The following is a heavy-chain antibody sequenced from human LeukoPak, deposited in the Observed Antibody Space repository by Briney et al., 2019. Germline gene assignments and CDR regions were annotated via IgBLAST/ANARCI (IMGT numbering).Heavy chain of an antibody. D-gene: IGHD2/OR15-2a*01. V-gene: IGHV7-4-1*02. J-gene: IGHJ4*02. CDR1: GYSFTRYA. CDR2: INTNTGKP. Sequence: ASVKVSCKASGYSFTRYAINWVRQAPGQGLEWMGRINTNTGKPTYAQGFAGRFVFSLDTSVATAFLQISTLEAEDTGVYYCARDYGAEKYLFWGQGTLVTVSS. CDR3: ARDYGAEKYLF.